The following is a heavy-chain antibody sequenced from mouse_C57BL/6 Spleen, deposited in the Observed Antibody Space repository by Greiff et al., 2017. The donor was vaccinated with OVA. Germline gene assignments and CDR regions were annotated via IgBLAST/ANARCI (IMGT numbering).Heavy chain of an antibody. V-gene: IGHV1-26*01. CDR3: ARSGYDGAMDY. Sequence: EVQLQQSGPELVKPGASVKISCKASGYTFTDYYMNWVKPSHGKSLEWIGDINPNNGGTSYNQKFKGKATLTVDKSSSTAYMELRSLTSEDSAVYYCARSGYDGAMDYWGQGTSVTVSS. D-gene: IGHD3-1*01. CDR2: INPNNGGT. J-gene: IGHJ4*01. CDR1: GYTFTDYY.